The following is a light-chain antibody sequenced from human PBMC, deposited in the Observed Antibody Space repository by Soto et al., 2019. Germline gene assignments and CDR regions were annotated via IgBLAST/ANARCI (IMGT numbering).Light chain of an antibody. Sequence: DIQLTQSPPTLSASVGDRVTITCRASHSIRYYLAWYQQMPGKAPKLLIYGASSLQSGVPSRFSGSGSGTEVTLTISSLQPDDFATYFCQHHNSYSQTFGQGTKVEIK. J-gene: IGKJ1*01. V-gene: IGKV1-5*01. CDR2: GAS. CDR1: HSIRYY. CDR3: QHHNSYSQT.